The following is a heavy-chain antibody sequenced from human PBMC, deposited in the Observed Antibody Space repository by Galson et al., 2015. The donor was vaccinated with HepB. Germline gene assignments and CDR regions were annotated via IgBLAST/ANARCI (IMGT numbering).Heavy chain of an antibody. CDR3: AKVDCSSTSCYRGADY. CDR1: GFTFSSYG. D-gene: IGHD2-2*01. J-gene: IGHJ4*02. CDR2: ISYDGSNK. V-gene: IGHV3-30*18. Sequence: SLRLSCAASGFTFSSYGMHWVRQAPGKGLEWVAVISYDGSNKYYADSVKGRFAISRDNSKNTLYLQMNSLRAEDTAVYYCAKVDCSSTSCYRGADYWGQGTLVTVSS.